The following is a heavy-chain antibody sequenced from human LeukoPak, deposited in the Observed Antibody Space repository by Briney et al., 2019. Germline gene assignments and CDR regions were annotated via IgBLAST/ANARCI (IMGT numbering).Heavy chain of an antibody. CDR2: ISAYNGNT. J-gene: IGHJ4*02. Sequence: GASVKVSCKASGYTFTSYGISWVRQAPGQGLEWMGWISAYNGNTNYAQKFQGRVTITADKSTSTAYMELSSLRSEDTAVYYCARDYYDSSGYYAYWGQGTLVTVSS. D-gene: IGHD3-22*01. CDR1: GYTFTSYG. V-gene: IGHV1-18*01. CDR3: ARDYYDSSGYYAY.